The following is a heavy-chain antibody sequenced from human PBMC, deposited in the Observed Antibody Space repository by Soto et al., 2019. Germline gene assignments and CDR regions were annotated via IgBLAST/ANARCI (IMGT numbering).Heavy chain of an antibody. Sequence: QVQLQESGPGLVKPSQTLSLTCTVSGGSIYSGDYQWSWIRQPPGKGLEWIGYIYYSGSTDYNPSLKGRNSISIDLYKSPFSLKLTSVTSADTAVYYCARVGYCSGASCYGPKWTDFDIWSQWTMVTVSS. V-gene: IGHV4-30-4*01. J-gene: IGHJ3*02. CDR2: IYYSGST. CDR3: ARVGYCSGASCYGPKWTDFDI. CDR1: GGSIYSGDYQ. D-gene: IGHD2-15*01.